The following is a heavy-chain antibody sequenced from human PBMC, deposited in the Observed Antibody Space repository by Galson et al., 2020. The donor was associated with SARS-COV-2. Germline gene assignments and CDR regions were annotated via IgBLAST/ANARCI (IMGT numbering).Heavy chain of an antibody. CDR3: ARGGDTWNMDIVATDGFDY. D-gene: IGHD5-12*01. V-gene: IGHV3-48*01. Sequence: GGSLRLSCAASGFTFSSYSMNWVRQAPGKGLEWVSYISSSSSTIYYADSVKGRFTISRDNAKNSLYLQMNSLRAEDTAVYYCARGGDTWNMDIVATDGFDYWGQGTLVTVSS. CDR1: GFTFSSYS. J-gene: IGHJ4*02. CDR2: ISSSSSTI.